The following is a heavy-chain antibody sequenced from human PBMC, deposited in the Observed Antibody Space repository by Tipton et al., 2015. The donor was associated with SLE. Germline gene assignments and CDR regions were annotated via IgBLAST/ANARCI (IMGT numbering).Heavy chain of an antibody. CDR1: GGSFSGYY. V-gene: IGHV4-34*01. J-gene: IGHJ6*02. Sequence: TLSLTCAVYGGSFSGYYWSWIRQPPGKGLEWIGEINHSGSTNYNPSLKSRVTISVDTSKNQFSLKLRSVTAADTAVYYCARGIYGMDVWGQGTTVTVSS. CDR2: INHSGST. CDR3: ARGIYGMDV.